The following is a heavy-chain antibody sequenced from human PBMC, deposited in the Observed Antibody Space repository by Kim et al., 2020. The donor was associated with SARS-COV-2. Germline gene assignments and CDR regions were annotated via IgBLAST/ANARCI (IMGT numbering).Heavy chain of an antibody. CDR1: GFTFSSYG. V-gene: IGHV3-33*01. CDR2: IWYDGSNK. CDR3: ARDSSSSGLISQYYYGMDV. Sequence: GGSLRLSCAASGFTFSSYGMHWVRQAPGKGLEWVAVIWYDGSNKYYADSVKGRFTISRDNSKNTLYLQMNSLRAEDTAVYYCARDSSSSGLISQYYYGMDVWGQGTTVTVSS. J-gene: IGHJ6*02. D-gene: IGHD6-6*01.